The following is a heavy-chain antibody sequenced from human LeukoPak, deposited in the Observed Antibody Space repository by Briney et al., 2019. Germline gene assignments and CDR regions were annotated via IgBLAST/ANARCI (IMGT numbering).Heavy chain of an antibody. CDR3: TRGKNFRADAFDN. CDR2: ISYDGSNK. V-gene: IGHV3-30-3*01. J-gene: IGHJ3*02. D-gene: IGHD2/OR15-2a*01. CDR1: GFTFSSYA. Sequence: GRSLRLSCAASGFTFSSYAMHWVRQAPGKGLEWVAVISYDGSNKYYADSVKGRFTISRDNSKNTLYLQMNSLRAEDTAVYYCTRGKNFRADAFDNWGQGTMVTVSS.